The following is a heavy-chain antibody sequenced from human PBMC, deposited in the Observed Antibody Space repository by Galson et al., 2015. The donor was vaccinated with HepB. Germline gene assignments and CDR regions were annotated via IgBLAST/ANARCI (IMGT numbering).Heavy chain of an antibody. CDR1: GFTFSSYG. CDR3: AKDWYYYDSSGYPNTYYYYYYGMDV. Sequence: SLRLSCAASGFTFSSYGMHWVRQAPGKGLEWVAVISYDGSNKYYADSVKGRFTISRDNSKNTLYLQMNSLRAEDTAVYYCAKDWYYYDSSGYPNTYYYYYYGMDVWGQGTTVTVSS. V-gene: IGHV3-30*18. CDR2: ISYDGSNK. D-gene: IGHD3-22*01. J-gene: IGHJ6*02.